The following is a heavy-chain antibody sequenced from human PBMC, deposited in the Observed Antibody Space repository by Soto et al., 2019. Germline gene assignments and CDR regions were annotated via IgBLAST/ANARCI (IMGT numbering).Heavy chain of an antibody. J-gene: IGHJ4*02. D-gene: IGHD2-15*01. CDR1: GFTFSTYA. Sequence: GGSLRLSCAASGFTFSTYAMGWVRQAPGKGLERVSVVSSGGGTHYADSVKGRFTVSRDNSKNTLSLQMNSLRADDTAVDYCAKRRGAGGHFDYWGQGALVTVSS. V-gene: IGHV3-23*01. CDR3: AKRRGAGGHFDY. CDR2: VSSGGGT.